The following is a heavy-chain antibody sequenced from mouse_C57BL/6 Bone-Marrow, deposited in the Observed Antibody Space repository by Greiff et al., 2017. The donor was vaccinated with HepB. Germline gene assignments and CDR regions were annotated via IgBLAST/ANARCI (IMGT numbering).Heavy chain of an antibody. CDR2: INPYNGGT. CDR1: GYTFTDYY. CDR3: ARNGLNYYGSTSYFDV. J-gene: IGHJ1*03. V-gene: IGHV1-19*01. D-gene: IGHD1-1*01. Sequence: VQLQQSGPVLVKPGASVKMSCKASGYTFTDYYMNWVKQSHGKSLEWIGVINPYNGGTSYNQKFKGKATLTVDKSSSTAYMELNSLTSEDSAVYYCARNGLNYYGSTSYFDVWGTGTTVTVSS.